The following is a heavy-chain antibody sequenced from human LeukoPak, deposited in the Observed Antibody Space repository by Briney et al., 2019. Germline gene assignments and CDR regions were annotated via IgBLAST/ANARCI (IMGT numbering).Heavy chain of an antibody. Sequence: PSGTLSLTCGVSGGSISSTNWWSWVRQPPGQGLEWIGEISLSGRTNYNPSLKSRVTMSLDESKNHLSLNLASVTAADTAVYYCARVGHIAAAGTYDYWGQGTLVTVSS. CDR1: GGSISSTNW. CDR2: ISLSGRT. D-gene: IGHD6-13*01. CDR3: ARVGHIAAAGTYDY. J-gene: IGHJ4*02. V-gene: IGHV4-4*02.